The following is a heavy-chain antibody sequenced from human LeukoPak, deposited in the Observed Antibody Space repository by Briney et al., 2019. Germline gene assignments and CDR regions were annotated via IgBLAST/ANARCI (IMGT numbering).Heavy chain of an antibody. J-gene: IGHJ4*02. CDR2: IYYSGST. CDR3: ARDRIAAAGTFYPVGESYFDY. V-gene: IGHV4-59*01. Sequence: SETLSLTCTVSGGSISSYYWSWIRQPPGKGLEWIGYIYYSGSTNYNPSLKSRVTISVDTSKNQFSLKLSSVTAADTAVYYCARDRIAAAGTFYPVGESYFDYWGQGTLVTVSS. D-gene: IGHD6-13*01. CDR1: GGSISSYY.